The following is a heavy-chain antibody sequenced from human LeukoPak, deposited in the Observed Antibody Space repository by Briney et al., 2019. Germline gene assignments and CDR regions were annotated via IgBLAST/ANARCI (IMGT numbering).Heavy chain of an antibody. Sequence: EASVNVSCKASGGTFSSYAISWVRQAPGQGLEWMGGIIPIFGTANYAQKFQGRVTITADESTSTAYMELSSLRSEDTAVYYCARGRDYYYYGMDVWGQGTTVTVSS. V-gene: IGHV1-69*13. CDR1: GGTFSSYA. CDR2: IIPIFGTA. CDR3: ARGRDYYYYGMDV. J-gene: IGHJ6*02.